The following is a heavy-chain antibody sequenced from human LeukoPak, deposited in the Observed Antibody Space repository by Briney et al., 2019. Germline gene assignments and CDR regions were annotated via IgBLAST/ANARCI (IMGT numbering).Heavy chain of an antibody. D-gene: IGHD3-10*01. Sequence: GGSLRLSCAASGFTFSSHAMSWVRQAPGKGLEWVSATSGDGGTTYYAASVKGRFTIYRDNYKNTLYLQVNCLRAEDTARYYCAKCAWFGDAPGGDYWGQGTLVTVSS. CDR2: TSGDGGTT. CDR1: GFTFSSHA. J-gene: IGHJ4*02. CDR3: AKCAWFGDAPGGDY. V-gene: IGHV3-23*01.